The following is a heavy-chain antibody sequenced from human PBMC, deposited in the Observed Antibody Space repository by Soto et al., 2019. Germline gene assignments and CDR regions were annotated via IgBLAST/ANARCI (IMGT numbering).Heavy chain of an antibody. CDR1: GFPFDDYA. CDR2: IKSKTDGGTT. CDR3: TTDPVTMIVVVPSSG. V-gene: IGHV3-15*07. J-gene: IGHJ4*02. Sequence: SGGSLRLSCAASGFPFDDYAMHWVRQAPGKGLEWVGRIKSKTDGGTTDYAAPVKGRFTISRDDSKNTLYLQMNSLKTEDTAVYYCTTDPVTMIVVVPSSGWGQGTLVTVSS. D-gene: IGHD3-22*01.